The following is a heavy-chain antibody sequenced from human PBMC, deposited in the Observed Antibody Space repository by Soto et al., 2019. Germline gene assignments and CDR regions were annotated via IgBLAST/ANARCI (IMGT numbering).Heavy chain of an antibody. D-gene: IGHD3-10*01. V-gene: IGHV4-30-4*01. Sequence: PSETLSLTCTVSGGSIINGDYYWSWIRQPPGKGLEWIGYIYYSGSTYYNPSLKSRVTISVDTSKNQFSLKLSSVTAADTAVYYCARDWYGSGSYYTLYYYGMDVWGQGTTVTVSS. CDR1: GGSIINGDYY. J-gene: IGHJ6*02. CDR3: ARDWYGSGSYYTLYYYGMDV. CDR2: IYYSGST.